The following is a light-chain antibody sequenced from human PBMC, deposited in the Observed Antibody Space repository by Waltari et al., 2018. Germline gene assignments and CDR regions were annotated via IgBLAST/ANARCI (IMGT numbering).Light chain of an antibody. V-gene: IGKV4-1*01. CDR2: GAY. Sequence: DLVPTHSPDSLAVSPGEKATITRTSSQSVLYSSNSKNYLAWYQQKPGQPPKLLIYGAYTRAAGVPDRFSGSGSGTDFTLTISNLQAEDVAVYYCQQYYTTLLTFGGGTKVEIK. CDR3: QQYYTTLLT. J-gene: IGKJ4*01. CDR1: QSVLYSSNSKNY.